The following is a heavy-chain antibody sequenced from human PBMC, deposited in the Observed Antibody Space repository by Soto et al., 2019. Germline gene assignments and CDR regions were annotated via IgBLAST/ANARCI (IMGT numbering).Heavy chain of an antibody. CDR1: GGSVSSGYNY. V-gene: IGHV4-30-4*01. CDR3: AKGLAARPDLAYTPPCY. D-gene: IGHD6-6*01. Sequence: SETLSLTCTVSGGSVSSGYNYWSWIRQSPGKGLEWIGYISGSGSTGYNPSLKNRLTMSVDRSKNQFTLRLTSVTAADTAVYYCAKGLAARPDLAYTPPCYWGQGTLVTVSS. CDR2: ISGSGST. J-gene: IGHJ4*02.